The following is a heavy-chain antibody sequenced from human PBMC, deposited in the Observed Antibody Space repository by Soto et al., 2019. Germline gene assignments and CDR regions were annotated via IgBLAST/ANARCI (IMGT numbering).Heavy chain of an antibody. CDR1: GGSITRDNYY. V-gene: IGHV4-39*02. CDR2: IYASGTT. CDR3: AREVSTQTEYFDY. D-gene: IGHD1-1*01. Sequence: SETLSLTCTVSGGSITRDNYYWAWIRQSPGNGLEWIGSIYASGTTYFNPSLKSRVTISVSKSQFSLEVTSMTAADTAVYYCAREVSTQTEYFDYWGLGTPVTVSS. J-gene: IGHJ4*02.